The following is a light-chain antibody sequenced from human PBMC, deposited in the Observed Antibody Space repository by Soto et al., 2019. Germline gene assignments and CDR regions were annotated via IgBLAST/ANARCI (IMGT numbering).Light chain of an antibody. CDR1: SSDIGGYKY. CDR2: EVT. Sequence: QSALTQPASVSGSPGQSITISCTGTSSDIGGYKYVSWYLHHPGKAPKLSIYEVTNRPSGVSDRFSGSKSGDTALLTISGLHAEDEADYYCSSYTSATTGIIFGTGTKVTVL. CDR3: SSYTSATTGII. J-gene: IGLJ1*01. V-gene: IGLV2-14*01.